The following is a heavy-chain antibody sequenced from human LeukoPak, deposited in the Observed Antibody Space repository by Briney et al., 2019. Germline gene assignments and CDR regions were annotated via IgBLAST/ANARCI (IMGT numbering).Heavy chain of an antibody. CDR1: GFTFSSYA. Sequence: GGSLRLSCAASGFTFSSYAMSWVRQAPGKGLEWVSAISGSGGSTYYADSVKGRFTISRDNSKNTLYLQMNSLRAEDTAVYYCAKEGKRHFDWLFRRGTNFDYWGQGTLVTVSS. CDR3: AKEGKRHFDWLFRRGTNFDY. J-gene: IGHJ4*02. D-gene: IGHD3-9*01. CDR2: ISGSGGST. V-gene: IGHV3-23*01.